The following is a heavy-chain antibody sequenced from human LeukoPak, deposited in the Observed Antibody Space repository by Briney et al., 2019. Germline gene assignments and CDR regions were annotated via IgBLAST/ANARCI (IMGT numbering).Heavy chain of an antibody. J-gene: IGHJ4*02. CDR1: GFTFSTYS. D-gene: IGHD3-22*01. CDR3: ARDISGYYYFDY. CDR2: ISSSSSPI. V-gene: IGHV3-48*01. Sequence: GGSLRLSCAASGFTFSTYSMNWVRQAPGKGLEWVSYISSSSSPIYYADSVKGRFIISRDNSKNTLYLQMNSLRAEDTAVYYCARDISGYYYFDYWGQGTLVTVSS.